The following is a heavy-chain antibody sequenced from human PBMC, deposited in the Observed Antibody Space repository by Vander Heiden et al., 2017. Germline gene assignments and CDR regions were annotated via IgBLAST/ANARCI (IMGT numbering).Heavy chain of an antibody. D-gene: IGHD6-19*01. CDR3: ARSMITVAGTGVDY. J-gene: IGHJ4*02. CDR2: ISGSGRTI. Sequence: EVELVESGGGWLQRGESLKLSCAACGFTCSSSTMNWVRQAPGKGLEWLSYISGSGRTIFYADSVKGRFTISRDNAQNSLFLQMNNLRDEDTAVYFCARSMITVAGTGVDYWGQGTLVTVSS. V-gene: IGHV3-48*02. CDR1: GFTCSSST.